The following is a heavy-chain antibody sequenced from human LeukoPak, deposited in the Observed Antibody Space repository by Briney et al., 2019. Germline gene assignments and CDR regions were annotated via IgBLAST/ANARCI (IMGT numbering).Heavy chain of an antibody. D-gene: IGHD6-13*01. Sequence: GGSLRLSCAASGFTSSSYSMNWVRQAPGKGLEWVSSISSSSSYIYYADSVEGRFTISRDNAKNSLYLQMNSLRAEDTAVYYCARDFVEVAAAFDYWGQGTLVTVSS. CDR3: ARDFVEVAAAFDY. CDR1: GFTSSSYS. CDR2: ISSSSSYI. V-gene: IGHV3-21*01. J-gene: IGHJ4*02.